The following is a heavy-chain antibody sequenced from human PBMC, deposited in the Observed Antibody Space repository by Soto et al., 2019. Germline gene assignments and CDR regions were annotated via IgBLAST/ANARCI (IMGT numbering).Heavy chain of an antibody. CDR2: INSDGSST. V-gene: IGHV3-74*01. J-gene: IGHJ6*02. CDR3: ARGSVGGPYYYYGMDV. D-gene: IGHD1-26*01. CDR1: GFTFSSYW. Sequence: LRLSCAASGFTFSSYWMHWVRQAPGKGLVWVSRINSDGSSTSYADSVKGRFTISRDNAKNTLYLQMNSLRAEDTAVYYCARGSVGGPYYYYGMDVWGQGTTVTVS.